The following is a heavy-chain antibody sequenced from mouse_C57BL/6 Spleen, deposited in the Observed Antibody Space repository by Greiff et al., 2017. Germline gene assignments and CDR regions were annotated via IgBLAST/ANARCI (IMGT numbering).Heavy chain of an antibody. CDR3: ARWYDYEGAMDY. J-gene: IGHJ4*01. CDR2: IYPGSGNT. CDR1: GYSFTSYY. D-gene: IGHD2-4*01. Sequence: VQLQQSGPELVKPGASVKISCKASGYSFTSYYIPWVKQRPGQGLEWIGWIYPGSGNTNYNEKFKGKATLTADTSSSTAYMQLSSLTSEDSAVYYCARWYDYEGAMDYWGQGTSVTVSS. V-gene: IGHV1-66*01.